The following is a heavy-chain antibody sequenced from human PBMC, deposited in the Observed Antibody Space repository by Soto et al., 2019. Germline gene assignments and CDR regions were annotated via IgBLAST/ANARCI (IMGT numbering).Heavy chain of an antibody. D-gene: IGHD1-26*01. J-gene: IGHJ4*02. Sequence: ASVKVSCKASGYTFTGYYIHWVRQAPGQGLEWMGWINPNNGGTNYVQKFQGRVTMTRDTSISTAYMEPRRLTSDDTAVYYCARDLPIVGTTTWDYWGQGTLVTVSS. CDR1: GYTFTGYY. V-gene: IGHV1-2*02. CDR3: ARDLPIVGTTTWDY. CDR2: INPNNGGT.